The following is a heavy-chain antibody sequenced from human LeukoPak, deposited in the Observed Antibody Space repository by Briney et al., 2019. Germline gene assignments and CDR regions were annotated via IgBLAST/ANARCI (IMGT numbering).Heavy chain of an antibody. D-gene: IGHD3-10*01. J-gene: IGHJ5*02. CDR2: ISGSGGST. CDR3: AKDDGSGSYLVSDWFDP. CDR1: GFTFSSYA. Sequence: PGGSLRLSCAASGFTFSSYAMGWVRQAPGKGLEWVSAISGSGGSTYYADSVKGRFTISRDDSKNTLYLQMNSLRAEDTAVYYCAKDDGSGSYLVSDWFDPWGQGTLVTVSS. V-gene: IGHV3-23*01.